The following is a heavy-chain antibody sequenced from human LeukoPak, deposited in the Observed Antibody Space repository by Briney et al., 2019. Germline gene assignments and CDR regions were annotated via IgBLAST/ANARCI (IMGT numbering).Heavy chain of an antibody. CDR2: IYTSGST. J-gene: IGHJ6*03. CDR3: ASGCSGGGCYYDYYYYYMDV. D-gene: IGHD2-15*01. CDR1: GGSISSYY. V-gene: IGHV4-4*07. Sequence: SETLSLTCTVSGGSISSYYWSWIRQPAGKGLEWIGRIYTSGSTNYNPSLKSRVTMSVDTSKNQFSLRLSSVTAADTAVYYCASGCSGGGCYYDYYYYYMDVWGKGTTVTVSS.